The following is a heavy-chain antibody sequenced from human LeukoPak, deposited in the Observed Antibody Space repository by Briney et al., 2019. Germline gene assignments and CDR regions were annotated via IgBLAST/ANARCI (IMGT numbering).Heavy chain of an antibody. D-gene: IGHD6-13*01. CDR1: GYTFTSYG. CDR2: ISAYNGNT. Sequence: ASVKVSCKASGYTFTSYGISWVRQAPGQGLEWMGWISAYNGNTNYAQKLQGRVTMTTDTSTSTAYMELRSLRSDDTAVYYCAREGSVDSSSWWWDWGQGTLVTVSS. V-gene: IGHV1-18*01. CDR3: AREGSVDSSSWWWD. J-gene: IGHJ4*02.